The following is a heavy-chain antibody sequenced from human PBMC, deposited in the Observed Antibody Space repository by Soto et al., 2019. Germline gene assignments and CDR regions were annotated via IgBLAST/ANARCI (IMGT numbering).Heavy chain of an antibody. CDR2: IIPVFGTTT. V-gene: IGHV1-69*13. J-gene: IGHJ5*02. Sequence: ASVKVSCKASGGTFSSFAISWVRQAPGQGLEWMGGIIPVFGTTTNYAQKFQGRVTITADESTSTAYMELSSLRSADTAVYYCARVESAYYDSSGYYWFDPWGQGTLVTVSS. D-gene: IGHD3-22*01. CDR3: ARVESAYYDSSGYYWFDP. CDR1: GGTFSSFA.